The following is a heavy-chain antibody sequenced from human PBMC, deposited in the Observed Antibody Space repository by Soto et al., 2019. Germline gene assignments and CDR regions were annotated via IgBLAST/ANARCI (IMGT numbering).Heavy chain of an antibody. J-gene: IGHJ5*02. V-gene: IGHV3-7*01. CDR1: GFTFSSYA. CDR3: ARIRFIDYGDYVWWFDP. CDR2: IKGDGSEK. D-gene: IGHD4-17*01. Sequence: PGGSLRLSCAASGFTFSSYAMSWVRQAPGKGLEWVATIKGDGSEKYCADSVKGRFTISRDNAKNSLYLQMNSLRAEDTAVYYCARIRFIDYGDYVWWFDPWGQGTLVTVSS.